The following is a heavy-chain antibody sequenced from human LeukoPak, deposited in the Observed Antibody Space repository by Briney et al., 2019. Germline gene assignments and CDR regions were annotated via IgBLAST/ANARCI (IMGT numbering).Heavy chain of an antibody. CDR3: ARADSRSWQDNWFDP. J-gene: IGHJ5*02. Sequence: SQTLSLTCAISGDSVSSNSAAWNWIRQSPSRGLEWLVRTYYMSKWYNDYAVSVKSRITINPDTSKNQFSLQLNSVTPEDTAVYYCARADSRSWQDNWFDPWGQGTLVTVSS. CDR2: TYYMSKWYN. CDR1: GDSVSSNSAA. D-gene: IGHD6-13*01. V-gene: IGHV6-1*01.